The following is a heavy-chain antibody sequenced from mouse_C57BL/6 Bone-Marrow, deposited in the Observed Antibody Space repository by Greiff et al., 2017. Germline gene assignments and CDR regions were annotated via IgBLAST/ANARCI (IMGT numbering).Heavy chain of an antibody. CDR3: AREAYYGNYGEAMDY. J-gene: IGHJ4*01. CDR2: INYDGSST. CDR1: GFTFSDYS. V-gene: IGHV5-16*01. Sequence: EVKLVASEGGLVQPGSSMKLSCTASGFTFSDYSMAWVRQVPEKGLEWVANINYDGSSTYYPDSLKGRFIISRDNEKTILYLQMSSLKSEDTATYYCAREAYYGNYGEAMDYWGKGTSVTVSS. D-gene: IGHD2-1*01.